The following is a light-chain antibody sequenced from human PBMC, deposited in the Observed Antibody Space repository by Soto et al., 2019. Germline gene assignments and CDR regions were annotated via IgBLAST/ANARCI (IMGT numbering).Light chain of an antibody. CDR3: SSYAPSGTYV. V-gene: IGLV2-14*03. CDR1: SIDVGAYNA. Sequence: QSALTQPASVSGSPGQSIAISCTGTSIDVGAYNAVSWYQHHPGKAPKPMIYDVSNRPSGVSDRFSGCKSGNTASLTISGLRPEDEADYYCSSYAPSGTYVFGTGTKVTVL. J-gene: IGLJ1*01. CDR2: DVS.